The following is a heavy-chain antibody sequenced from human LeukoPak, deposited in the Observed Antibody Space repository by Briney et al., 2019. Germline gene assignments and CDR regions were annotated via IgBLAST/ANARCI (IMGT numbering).Heavy chain of an antibody. CDR3: ARGPRVGYDILTGYFLPIFDY. Sequence: GGSLRLSCAASGFTFSSYSMNWVRQAPGKGLEWVSYISSSSSTIYYADSVKGRFTISRDNAKNPLYLQMNSLRAEDTAVYYCARGPRVGYDILTGYFLPIFDYWGQGTLVTVSS. D-gene: IGHD3-9*01. CDR1: GFTFSSYS. V-gene: IGHV3-48*04. CDR2: ISSSSSTI. J-gene: IGHJ4*02.